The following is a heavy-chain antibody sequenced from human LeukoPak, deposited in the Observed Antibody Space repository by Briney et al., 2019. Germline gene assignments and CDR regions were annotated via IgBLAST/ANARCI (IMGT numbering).Heavy chain of an antibody. J-gene: IGHJ4*02. CDR3: ARARGYSYSDY. CDR1: GDSISRSSDY. D-gene: IGHD5-18*01. Sequence: SETLSLTCTVSGDSISRSSDYWGWIRQPPGKGPEWIGSVYYIGSTFYNPSLKSRLTISIDTSKNQFSLKLRSVTAADTAVYYCARARGYSYSDYWGQGTLVTVSS. CDR2: VYYIGST. V-gene: IGHV4-39*07.